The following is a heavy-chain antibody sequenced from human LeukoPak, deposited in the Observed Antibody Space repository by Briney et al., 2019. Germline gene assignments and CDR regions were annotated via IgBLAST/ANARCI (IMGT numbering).Heavy chain of an antibody. V-gene: IGHV1-18*01. D-gene: IGHD3-3*01. CDR3: ARGVWSGYWGPYYYYMDV. J-gene: IGHJ6*03. CDR2: ISAYNGNT. CDR1: GYTFTSYG. Sequence: VASVKVSCKASGYTFTSYGISWVRQAPGQGLEWMGWISAYNGNTNYAQKLQGRVTMTTDTSTSTAYMELRSLRSDDTAVYYCARGVWSGYWGPYYYYMDVWGKGTTVTVSS.